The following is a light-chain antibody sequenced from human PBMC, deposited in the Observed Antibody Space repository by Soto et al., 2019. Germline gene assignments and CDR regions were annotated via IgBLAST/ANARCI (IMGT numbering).Light chain of an antibody. CDR1: SSYVGGNKY. V-gene: IGLV2-14*01. CDR2: KVT. Sequence: SVLTHPASVSRSPRQSITISCTGTSSYVGGNKYVSWYQQYPGKVPKLLINKVTNRPSGVSYRFSGSKSGNTASLTISALLAEDEADYFCASSTSDSLYVFGTGTKVTVL. J-gene: IGLJ1*01. CDR3: ASSTSDSLYV.